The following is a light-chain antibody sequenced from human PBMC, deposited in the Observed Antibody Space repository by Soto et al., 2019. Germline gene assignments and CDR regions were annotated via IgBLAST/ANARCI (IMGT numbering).Light chain of an antibody. CDR1: QSISYN. Sequence: EIVLTQSPATLSLSPGERATLYCRASQSISYNLAWYQQKPGQAPRLLIYDASNRATGVPARFSGSVSGTHFTLSISSREHEDCAVYYCQQRGDWPVDTFGQGSRLEIK. J-gene: IGKJ2*01. V-gene: IGKV3-11*01. CDR2: DAS. CDR3: QQRGDWPVDT.